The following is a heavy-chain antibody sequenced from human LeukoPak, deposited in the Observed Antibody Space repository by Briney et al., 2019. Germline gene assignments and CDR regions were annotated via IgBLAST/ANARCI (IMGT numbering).Heavy chain of an antibody. CDR1: GASISSYY. Sequence: PSETLSLTCTVSGASISSYYWSWIRQPPGKGLEWIGSIYYSGSTYYNPSLKSRVTISVDTSKNQFSLKLSSVTAADTAVYYCARLRISRFLEWLLSYDYGMDVWGQGTTVTVSS. V-gene: IGHV4-59*05. J-gene: IGHJ6*02. D-gene: IGHD3-3*01. CDR3: ARLRISRFLEWLLSYDYGMDV. CDR2: IYYSGST.